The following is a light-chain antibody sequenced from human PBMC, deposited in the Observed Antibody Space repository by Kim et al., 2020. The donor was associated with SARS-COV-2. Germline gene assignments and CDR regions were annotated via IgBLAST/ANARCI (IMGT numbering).Light chain of an antibody. J-gene: IGKJ5*01. CDR2: GAS. V-gene: IGKV3-20*01. CDR3: QQYGKAPIT. Sequence: SPGERVTLTCRASHSVPSNYLAWYQQRPGQAPRLLISGASNRATVIPGRFSGSGSGTDFTLTISRLEPEDFVMYYCQQYGKAPITFGQGTRVEIK. CDR1: HSVPSNY.